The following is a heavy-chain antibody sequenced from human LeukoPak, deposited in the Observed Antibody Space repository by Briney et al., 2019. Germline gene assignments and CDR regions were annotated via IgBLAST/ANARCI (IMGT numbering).Heavy chain of an antibody. V-gene: IGHV3-74*01. CDR2: INSDGSST. D-gene: IGHD3-9*01. J-gene: IGHJ4*02. CDR1: GFTLSNSW. Sequence: PGGSLRLSCAASGFTLSNSWMHWVRQAPGKGLVWVSRINSDGSSTSYADSVKGRFTISRDNAKNTLYLQMNSLRAEDTAVYYCARGDLTGSIDYWGQGTLVTVSS. CDR3: ARGDLTGSIDY.